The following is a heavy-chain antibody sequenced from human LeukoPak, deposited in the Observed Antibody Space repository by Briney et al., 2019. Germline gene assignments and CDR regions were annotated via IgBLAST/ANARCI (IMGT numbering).Heavy chain of an antibody. CDR1: GFTFSSYW. V-gene: IGHV3-7*01. CDR2: IKQDGSEK. J-gene: IGHJ6*02. Sequence: QSGGSLRLSCAASGFTFSSYWMSWVRQAPGKGLEWVANIKQDGSEKYYVDSVKGRFTISRDNAKNSLYLQMNSLRAEDTAVYYCARDSEVRFLEWLLPTYYYYGMDVWGQGTTVTVSS. D-gene: IGHD3-3*01. CDR3: ARDSEVRFLEWLLPTYYYYGMDV.